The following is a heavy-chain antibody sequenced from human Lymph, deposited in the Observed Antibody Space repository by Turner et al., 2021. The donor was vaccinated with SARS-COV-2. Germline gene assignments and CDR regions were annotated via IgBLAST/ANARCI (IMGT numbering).Heavy chain of an antibody. CDR1: GGSISSSRYY. D-gene: IGHD6-19*01. CDR3: ARRRRCLVHWYFDL. V-gene: IGHV4-39*01. J-gene: IGHJ2*01. Sequence: LQLQESGPVLVKPSETLSLPCTVSGGSISSSRYYWGWIRQPPGKGLEWIGSLYYSGSTYYNVSLNIRVTIDVDTSKIQVSMKLSSVNDADTDVYYWARRRRCLVHWYFDLWGRGTLVTVSS. CDR2: LYYSGST.